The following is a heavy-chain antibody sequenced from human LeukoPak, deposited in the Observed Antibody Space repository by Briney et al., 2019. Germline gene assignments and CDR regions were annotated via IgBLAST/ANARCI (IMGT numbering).Heavy chain of an antibody. J-gene: IGHJ4*02. CDR2: FYYTGSI. V-gene: IGHV4-39*07. Sequence: PSETLSLTCLVSGGSISSTSYYWGWIRQSPGRGLEWIGSFYYTGSIFDNRSLRSRVTISIDMSKNQFLLKLTSVTAADTAVYYCARSPSGSSWYYFDYWGQGTLVTVSS. D-gene: IGHD6-13*01. CDR3: ARSPSGSSWYYFDY. CDR1: GGSISSTSYY.